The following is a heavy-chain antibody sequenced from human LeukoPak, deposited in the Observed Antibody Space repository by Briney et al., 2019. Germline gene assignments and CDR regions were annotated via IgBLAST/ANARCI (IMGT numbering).Heavy chain of an antibody. V-gene: IGHV1-2*02. CDR2: INPNSGGT. J-gene: IGHJ4*02. Sequence: ASVKVSCKASGYTFTTYNINWVRQAPGQGLDWMGWINPNSGGTNYAQKFQGRVTMTRDTSISTAYMELSRLRSDDTAVYYCAREYYYDSSGYYGYWGQGTLVTVSS. CDR1: GYTFTTYN. CDR3: AREYYYDSSGYYGY. D-gene: IGHD3-22*01.